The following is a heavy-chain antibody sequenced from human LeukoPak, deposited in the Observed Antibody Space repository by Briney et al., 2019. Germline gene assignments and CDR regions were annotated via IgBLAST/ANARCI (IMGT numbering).Heavy chain of an antibody. CDR3: ARVMGDRAGYDFWSGYYTGSDY. V-gene: IGHV1-8*01. CDR1: GYTFTSYD. CDR2: INPNSGNT. J-gene: IGHJ4*02. Sequence: ASVKVSCKASGYTFTSYDINWVRQATGQGLEWMGWINPNSGNTGYAQKFQGRVTMTRNTSISTAYMELSSLRSEDTAVYYCARVMGDRAGYDFWSGYYTGSDYWGQGTLVTVSS. D-gene: IGHD3-3*01.